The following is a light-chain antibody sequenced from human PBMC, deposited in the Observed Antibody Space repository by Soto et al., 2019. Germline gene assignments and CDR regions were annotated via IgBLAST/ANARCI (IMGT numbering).Light chain of an antibody. J-gene: IGKJ2*01. CDR1: QGVSSSY. CDR2: GAS. Sequence: EMVLTQSPGTLSSSPGERATLSCRASQGVSSSYLSWYQQKPGQAPRRLIYGASGRATGIIDRFSGSGSGKDFTLTSIRLAQEDFVVYEWQQYGSLPIYTVGQGNKLEIK. CDR3: QQYGSLPIYT. V-gene: IGKV3-20*01.